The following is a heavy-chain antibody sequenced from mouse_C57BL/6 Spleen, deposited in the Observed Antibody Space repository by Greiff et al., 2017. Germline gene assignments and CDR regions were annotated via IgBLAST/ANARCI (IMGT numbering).Heavy chain of an antibody. CDR3: AREDPDSSGYDD. D-gene: IGHD3-2*02. CDR2: ISSGGSYT. Sequence: DVKLVESGGDLVKPGGSLKLSCAASGFTFSSYGMSWVRQTPDKRLEWVATISSGGSYTYYPDSVKGRFTISRDNAKNTLYLQMSSLKSEDTAMYYCAREDPDSSGYDDWGQGTTLTVSS. J-gene: IGHJ2*01. V-gene: IGHV5-6*02. CDR1: GFTFSSYG.